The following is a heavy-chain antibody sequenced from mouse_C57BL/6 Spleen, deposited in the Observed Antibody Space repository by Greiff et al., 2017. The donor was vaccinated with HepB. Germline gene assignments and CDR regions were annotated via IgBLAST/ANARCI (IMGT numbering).Heavy chain of an antibody. CDR2: IWWDDDK. CDR3: AQIITTVVAHSFDY. J-gene: IGHJ2*01. CDR1: GFSLSTFGMG. V-gene: IGHV8-8*01. Sequence: QVTLKESGPGILQPSQTLSLTCSFSGFSLSTFGMGVGWIRQPSGKGLEWLAHIWWDDDKYYNPALKSRLTISKDTSKNQVFLKIDNVHNADTATDYCAQIITTVVAHSFDYWGQGTTLTVSS. D-gene: IGHD1-1*01.